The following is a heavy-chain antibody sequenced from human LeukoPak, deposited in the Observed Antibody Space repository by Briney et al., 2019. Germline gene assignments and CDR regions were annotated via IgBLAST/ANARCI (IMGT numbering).Heavy chain of an antibody. CDR3: ARGPPDHYYDSSGYRAGWAFDI. CDR1: GYTFTSYG. V-gene: IGHV1-18*01. CDR2: ISAYHGNT. J-gene: IGHJ3*02. Sequence: ASVKVSCKASGYTFTSYGISWVRQAPGQGLEWMGWISAYHGNTNYAQKLQGRVTMTTDTSTSTAYMELRSLRSDDTAVYYCARGPPDHYYDSSGYRAGWAFDIWGQGTMVTVSS. D-gene: IGHD3-22*01.